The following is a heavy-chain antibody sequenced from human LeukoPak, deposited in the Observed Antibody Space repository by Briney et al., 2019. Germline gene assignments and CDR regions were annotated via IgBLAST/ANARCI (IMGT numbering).Heavy chain of an antibody. CDR1: GFTFSSYA. D-gene: IGHD5-24*01. V-gene: IGHV3-30-3*01. Sequence: GGSLRLSCAASGFTFSSYAMHWVRQAPGKGLEWVAVISYDGSNKYYADSVKGRFTISRDNSKNTLYLQMNSLRAEDTAVYYCARDHEMKPVCWGQGTLVTVSS. CDR2: ISYDGSNK. CDR3: ARDHEMKPVC. J-gene: IGHJ4*02.